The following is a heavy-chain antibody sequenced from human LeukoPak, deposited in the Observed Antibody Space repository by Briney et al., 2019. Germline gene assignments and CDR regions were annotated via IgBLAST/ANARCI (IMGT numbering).Heavy chain of an antibody. J-gene: IGHJ4*02. D-gene: IGHD6-13*01. CDR2: INPNSGGT. CDR1: GYTFTGYY. V-gene: IGHV1-2*02. Sequence: ASVTVSCKASGYTFTGYYMHWVRQAPGQGLEWMGWINPNSGGTNYAQKFQGRVTMTRDTSISTAYMELSRLRSDDTAVYYCARDLVYSSSLGYFDYWGQGTLVTVSS. CDR3: ARDLVYSSSLGYFDY.